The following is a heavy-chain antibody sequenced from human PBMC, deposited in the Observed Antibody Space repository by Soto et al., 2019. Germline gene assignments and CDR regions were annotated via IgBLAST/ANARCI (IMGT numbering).Heavy chain of an antibody. CDR3: ARGSYYDDSSGEYHY. J-gene: IGHJ4*02. Sequence: PSETLSLTFTVSGCSISSGDYYWSWILQPPGKGLEWIGYIYYSGSTYYNPSLKSRVTISVDTSKNQFSLKLSSVTAADTAVYYCARGSYYDDSSGEYHYGGQGTLVTVSS. CDR2: IYYSGST. D-gene: IGHD3-22*01. CDR1: GCSISSGDYY. V-gene: IGHV4-30-4*01.